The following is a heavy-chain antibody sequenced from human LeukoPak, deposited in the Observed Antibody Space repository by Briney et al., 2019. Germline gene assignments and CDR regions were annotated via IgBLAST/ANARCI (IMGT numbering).Heavy chain of an antibody. Sequence: SETLCLTCAVSGGSFSGYYWSWIRQPPGKGLEWMGEINHSGSTNYNPSPKSRVTISVETTKKKIPLKLSSVTGAATAVYYFAGPKVRRVMGLNYFDPWGQRSLVGVCS. D-gene: IGHD3-10*01. J-gene: IGHJ5*02. CDR2: INHSGST. V-gene: IGHV4-34*01. CDR1: GGSFSGYY. CDR3: AGPKVRRVMGLNYFDP.